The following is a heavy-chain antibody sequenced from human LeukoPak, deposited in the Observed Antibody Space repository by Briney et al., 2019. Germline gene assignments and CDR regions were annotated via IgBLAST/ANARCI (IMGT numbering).Heavy chain of an antibody. CDR1: GRSFSGYY. Sequence: PSETLSLTCAVYGRSFSGYYWSWIRQPPGKGLEWIGEINHSGSTNYNPSLKSRVTISVDTSKNQFSLKLSSVTAADTAVYYCARAPGYYDILTGYPSLYYFDYWGQGTLVTVSS. V-gene: IGHV4-34*01. CDR2: INHSGST. J-gene: IGHJ4*02. D-gene: IGHD3-9*01. CDR3: ARAPGYYDILTGYPSLYYFDY.